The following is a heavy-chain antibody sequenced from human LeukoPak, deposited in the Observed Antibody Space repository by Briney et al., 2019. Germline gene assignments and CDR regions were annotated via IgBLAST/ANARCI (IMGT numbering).Heavy chain of an antibody. D-gene: IGHD6-19*01. CDR3: ARGSVAGHGIDAFDI. CDR1: GFTFSSYW. Sequence: PGGSLRLSCAASGFTFSSYWMSWVRQAPGKGLEWVANIKQDGSEKYYVDSVKGRFTSSGDNAKNSLYLQMNSRRAEDTAVHYCARGSVAGHGIDAFDIWGQGTMVTVSS. J-gene: IGHJ3*02. CDR2: IKQDGSEK. V-gene: IGHV3-7*01.